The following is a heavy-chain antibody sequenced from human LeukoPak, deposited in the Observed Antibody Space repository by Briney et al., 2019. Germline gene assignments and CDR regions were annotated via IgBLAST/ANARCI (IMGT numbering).Heavy chain of an antibody. V-gene: IGHV3-7*03. CDR2: IKQDGSEK. J-gene: IGHJ5*02. D-gene: IGHD6-19*01. CDR3: AKDKYSSGWYWFDP. CDR1: GFTFSSYW. Sequence: GGSLRLSCAASGFTFSSYWMSWVRQAPGKGLEWVANIKQDGSEKYYVDSVKGRFTISRDNAKNSLYLQMNSLRAEDTALYYCAKDKYSSGWYWFDPWGQGTLVTVSS.